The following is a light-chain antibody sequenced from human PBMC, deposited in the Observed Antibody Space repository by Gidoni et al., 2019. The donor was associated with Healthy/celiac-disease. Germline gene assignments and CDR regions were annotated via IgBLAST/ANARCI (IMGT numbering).Light chain of an antibody. J-gene: IGLJ2*01. CDR2: EGS. CDR1: SSDVGSYNL. CDR3: CSYAGSSTFVV. V-gene: IGLV2-23*03. Sequence: QSALTQPAHVSGSPGQSITISCTGTSSDVGSYNLVSWYQPHPGKAPKLMIYEGSKRPSGVSNRFSGSKSGNTASLTISGLQAEDEADYYCCSYAGSSTFVVFGGGTKLTVL.